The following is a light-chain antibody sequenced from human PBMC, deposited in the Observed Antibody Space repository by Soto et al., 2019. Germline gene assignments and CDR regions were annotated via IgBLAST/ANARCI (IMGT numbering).Light chain of an antibody. J-gene: IGKJ1*01. V-gene: IGKV3-20*01. CDR1: QTVSSVH. CDR3: QQYDNSLWT. Sequence: VLTQSPCTLSLSPGERASLSCRARQTVSSVHLAWYQHKPGQAPRLLIYGASRRATAVPDRFSGSGSGTDFTLTISRLEPEDFAVYYCQQYDNSLWTFGQGTKVEVK. CDR2: GAS.